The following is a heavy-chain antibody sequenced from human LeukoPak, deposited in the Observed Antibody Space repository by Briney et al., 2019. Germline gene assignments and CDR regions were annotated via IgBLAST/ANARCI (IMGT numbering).Heavy chain of an antibody. J-gene: IGHJ4*02. V-gene: IGHV3-23*01. CDR3: AKGPGYQLLGD. D-gene: IGHD3-10*02. CDR2: ISGSGGST. Sequence: PGGSLRLSCGASGFPFSSYAMRWVRAAPGKGLEWVSVISGSGGSTYYADSVKGRLTISRDNSKNTLYLQINSLRAEDTAVYYCAKGPGYQLLGDWGQGTLVTVSS. CDR1: GFPFSSYA.